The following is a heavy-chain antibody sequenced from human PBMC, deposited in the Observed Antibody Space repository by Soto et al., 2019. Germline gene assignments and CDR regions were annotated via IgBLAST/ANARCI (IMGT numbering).Heavy chain of an antibody. V-gene: IGHV3-33*01. Sequence: GGSLRLSCAASGFTFSSYGMHWVRQAPGKGLEWVAVIWYDGSNKYYADSVKGRFTISRDNSKNTLYLQMNSLRAEDTAVYYCARDKGDCSSTSCYGFDYWGQGTLVTVSS. CDR1: GFTFSSYG. CDR2: IWYDGSNK. D-gene: IGHD2-2*01. CDR3: ARDKGDCSSTSCYGFDY. J-gene: IGHJ4*02.